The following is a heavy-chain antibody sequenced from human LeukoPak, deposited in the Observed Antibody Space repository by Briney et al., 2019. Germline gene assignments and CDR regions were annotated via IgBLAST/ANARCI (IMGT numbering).Heavy chain of an antibody. CDR3: ARAGYSSAWNWGHFDL. Sequence: PGGSLRLSCAASGFTFSRYAIHWVRQAPGKGLEWVGVISNDGTNQYYTDSVKGRFTISRDNSKTTLFLQMDSLRPEDTALYYCARAGYSSAWNWGHFDLWGRGTLVTVSS. J-gene: IGHJ2*01. CDR2: ISNDGTNQ. V-gene: IGHV3-30-3*01. CDR1: GFTFSRYA. D-gene: IGHD6-19*01.